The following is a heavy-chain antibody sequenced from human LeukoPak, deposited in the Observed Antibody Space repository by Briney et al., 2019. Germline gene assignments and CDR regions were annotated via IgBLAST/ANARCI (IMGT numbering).Heavy chain of an antibody. D-gene: IGHD3-3*01. V-gene: IGHV4-38-2*01. Sequence: SETLSLTCAVSGYSISSDYYWAWIRQPPGKGLEWIGEINHSGSTNYNPSLKSRVTISVDTSKNQFSLKLSSVTAADTAVYYCARGLEFWSGYYLDYWGQGTLVTVSS. CDR2: INHSGST. CDR1: GYSISSDYY. J-gene: IGHJ4*02. CDR3: ARGLEFWSGYYLDY.